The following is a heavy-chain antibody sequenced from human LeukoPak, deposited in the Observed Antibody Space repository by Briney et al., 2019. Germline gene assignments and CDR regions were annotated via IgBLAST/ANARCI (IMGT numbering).Heavy chain of an antibody. V-gene: IGHV1-69*13. CDR3: AREGIADYGDYREGPYFDY. CDR2: IIPIFGTA. J-gene: IGHJ4*02. Sequence: ASVKVSCKASGGTFSSYAISWVRQAPGQGLKWMGGIIPIFGTANYAQKFQGRVTITADESTSTAYMELSSLRSEDTAVYYCAREGIADYGDYREGPYFDYWGQGTLVTVSS. D-gene: IGHD4-17*01. CDR1: GGTFSSYA.